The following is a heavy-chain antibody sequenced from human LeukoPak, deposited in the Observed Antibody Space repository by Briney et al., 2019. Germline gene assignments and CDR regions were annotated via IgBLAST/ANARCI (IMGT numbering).Heavy chain of an antibody. V-gene: IGHV6-1*01. Sequence: SQTLSLTCAISGDSVSSNSAAWNWIRQSPSRGLEWLGRTYYRSKWYNDYAVSVKSRITINPDTSKNQFSLQLNSVTPEDTAVYYCARDNRYDSSGYHYLYYFDYWGQGTLVTVSS. J-gene: IGHJ4*02. D-gene: IGHD3-22*01. CDR2: TYYRSKWYN. CDR3: ARDNRYDSSGYHYLYYFDY. CDR1: GDSVSSNSAA.